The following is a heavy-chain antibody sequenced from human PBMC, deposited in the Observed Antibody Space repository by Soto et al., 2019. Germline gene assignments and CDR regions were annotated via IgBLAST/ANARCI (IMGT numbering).Heavy chain of an antibody. J-gene: IGHJ4*02. V-gene: IGHV1-46*01. Sequence: QVQLVQSGAEVKKPGASVKLSCKASGYTFTNYYIHWVRQAPGQGLEWMAIINTNGGSTNYAQKFQGRVTLTRDTSTSTVYMDLSSLKSEDTAVYYCARGLAAGDYWGQGTLVTVSS. CDR3: ARGLAAGDY. CDR2: INTNGGST. D-gene: IGHD6-13*01. CDR1: GYTFTNYY.